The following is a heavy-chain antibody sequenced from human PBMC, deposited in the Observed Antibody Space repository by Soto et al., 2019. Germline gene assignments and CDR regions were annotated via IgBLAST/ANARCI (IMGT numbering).Heavy chain of an antibody. J-gene: IGHJ6*02. Sequence: QVQLVESGGGVVQPGRSLRLSCAASGFTFSNNGMNWVSQAPGKGLEWVAVIWYDGINKYYADSVKGRFIISRDNSKNTVYLQMNSLRAEDTAVYYCARDRVQRVDGVDVWGQVTTVTVSS. CDR2: IWYDGINK. V-gene: IGHV3-33*01. CDR3: ARDRVQRVDGVDV. CDR1: GFTFSNNG. D-gene: IGHD2-15*01.